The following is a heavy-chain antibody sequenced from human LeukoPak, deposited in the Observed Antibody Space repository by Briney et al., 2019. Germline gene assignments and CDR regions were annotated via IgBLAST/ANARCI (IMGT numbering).Heavy chain of an antibody. CDR2: IYYSGST. CDR1: GGSVSSGRYY. D-gene: IGHD3-3*01. CDR3: AREQKGHFTIFGVAHYGGYFDY. Sequence: SETLSLTCTVSGGSVSSGRYYWSWIRQSPGRGLEWIGHIYYSGSTNYNSPLESRVTISVDTSKNQFSLRLTSVTAADTAVYYCAREQKGHFTIFGVAHYGGYFDYWGQGTLVTVSS. J-gene: IGHJ4*02. V-gene: IGHV4-61*01.